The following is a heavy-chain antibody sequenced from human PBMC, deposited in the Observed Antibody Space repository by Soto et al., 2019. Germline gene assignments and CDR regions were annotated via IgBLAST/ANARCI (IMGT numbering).Heavy chain of an antibody. CDR3: ARGAGYNPIDY. CDR1: GGTFRRYV. CDR2: SIPIFGTA. V-gene: IGHV1-69*13. D-gene: IGHD5-12*01. Sequence: SVPVSCLASGGTFRRYVISWVRPAPGQGLEWMGGSIPIFGTANYAQKFQSRVTITADESTSTAYMELSSLRSEDTAVYYCARGAGYNPIDYWGQGTLVTVSS. J-gene: IGHJ4*02.